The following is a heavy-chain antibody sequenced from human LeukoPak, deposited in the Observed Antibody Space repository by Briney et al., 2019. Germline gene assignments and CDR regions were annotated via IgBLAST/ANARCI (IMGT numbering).Heavy chain of an antibody. Sequence: GESLKISCKGSGYTFINYWIGWVRQMPGKGLEWMGIIYPSDSDTRYSPSFRGQVTISADKSISTAYLQWSRLKASDTAMYYCASHDYGDYGTFKFWGQGTLVTVSS. J-gene: IGHJ4*02. CDR3: ASHDYGDYGTFKF. CDR1: GYTFINYW. D-gene: IGHD4-17*01. V-gene: IGHV5-51*01. CDR2: IYPSDSDT.